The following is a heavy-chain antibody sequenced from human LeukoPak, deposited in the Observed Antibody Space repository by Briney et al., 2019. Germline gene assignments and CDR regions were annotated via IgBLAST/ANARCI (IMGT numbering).Heavy chain of an antibody. Sequence: GGSLRLSCAASGFTFDDYAMTWVRQAPGKGLEWVSHISGRGSSTFYADSVKGRFTVSRDNSKNTLYLQMNSLRAEDTAVYYCAREWIFGVARGYFDYWGQGTLATVSS. J-gene: IGHJ4*02. CDR3: AREWIFGVARGYFDY. V-gene: IGHV3-23*01. CDR1: GFTFDDYA. D-gene: IGHD3-3*01. CDR2: ISGRGSST.